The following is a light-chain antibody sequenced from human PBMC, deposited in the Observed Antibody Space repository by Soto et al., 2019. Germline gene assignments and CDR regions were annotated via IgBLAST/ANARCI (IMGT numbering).Light chain of an antibody. CDR2: AAS. J-gene: IGKJ4*01. Sequence: IQMTQSPSSLSASVGDRVTISCRASQSISSYLNWYQQKPGKAPKFLIYAASSLESGVPARFSGSGSETDFTLTISSLQPEDFATYYCQQSYSTPLTFGGGTKVDIK. V-gene: IGKV1-39*01. CDR1: QSISSY. CDR3: QQSYSTPLT.